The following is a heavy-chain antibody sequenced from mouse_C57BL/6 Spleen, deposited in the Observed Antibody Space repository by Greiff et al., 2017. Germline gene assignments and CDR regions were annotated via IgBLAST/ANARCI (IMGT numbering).Heavy chain of an antibody. Sequence: QVQLQQPGAELVRPGSSVSLSCKASGYTFTSYWMHCVKQRPIQGLQGIGNIDPSDSETHYNQTFKDQATLTVDTSSSMTYMQLNSLTSEDSAVYYCARGLYYDYGGGLAYWGQGTLVTVSA. CDR1: GYTFTSYW. V-gene: IGHV1-52*01. D-gene: IGHD2-4*01. CDR2: IDPSDSET. CDR3: ARGLYYDYGGGLAY. J-gene: IGHJ3*01.